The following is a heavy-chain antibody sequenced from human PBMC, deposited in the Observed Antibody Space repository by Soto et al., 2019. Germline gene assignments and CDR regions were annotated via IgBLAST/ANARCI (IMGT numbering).Heavy chain of an antibody. V-gene: IGHV1-3*01. CDR1: GYTFTSYA. J-gene: IGHJ4*02. CDR2: INAAKGDT. Sequence: QVQLVQSGAEVKKPGASVKVSCKASGYTFTSYAMHWVRQAPGQRLEWMGWINAAKGDTKYSQKFQDRVTVTRDTSASTAHMELSSLRSEDTAVYYCARGTCSGGSCYSFHFDYWGQGTLVTVSS. CDR3: ARGTCSGGSCYSFHFDY. D-gene: IGHD2-15*01.